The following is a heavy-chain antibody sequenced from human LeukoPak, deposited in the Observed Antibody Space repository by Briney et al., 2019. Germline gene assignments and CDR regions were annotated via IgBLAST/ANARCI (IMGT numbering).Heavy chain of an antibody. CDR3: ARSYCSGGSCYWPLWD. CDR1: GGTFSSYA. V-gene: IGHV1-69*04. Sequence: GASVKVSCKASGGTFSSYAISWVRQAPGQGLEWVGRIIPILGIANYAQKFQGRVTITADKSTSTAYMELSSLRSEDTAVYYCARSYCSGGSCYWPLWDWGQGTLVTVSS. J-gene: IGHJ4*02. D-gene: IGHD2-15*01. CDR2: IIPILGIA.